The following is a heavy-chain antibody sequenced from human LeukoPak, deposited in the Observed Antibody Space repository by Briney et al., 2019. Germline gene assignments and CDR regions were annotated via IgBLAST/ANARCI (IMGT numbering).Heavy chain of an antibody. V-gene: IGHV1-69*13. D-gene: IGHD3-10*01. CDR3: ARVKSLGSGSYYKPGCFDY. J-gene: IGHJ4*02. Sequence: EASVKVSCKASGYTFTSYGISWVRQAPGQGLEWMGGIIPIFGTANYAQKFQGRVTITADESTSTAYMELSSLRSEDTAVYYCARVKSLGSGSYYKPGCFDYWGQGTLVTVSS. CDR2: IIPIFGTA. CDR1: GYTFTSYG.